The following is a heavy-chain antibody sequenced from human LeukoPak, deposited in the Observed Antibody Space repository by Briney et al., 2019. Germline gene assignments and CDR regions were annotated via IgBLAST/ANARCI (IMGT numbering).Heavy chain of an antibody. CDR3: ARVGIAVAANWFDP. J-gene: IGHJ5*02. D-gene: IGHD6-19*01. Sequence: SETLSLTCAVSGGSISSSYYWSWIRQPPGKGLEWIGYIYYSGSTNYNPSLKSRVTISVDTSKNQFSLKLSSVTAADTAVYYCARVGIAVAANWFDPWGQGTLVTVSS. CDR2: IYYSGST. V-gene: IGHV4-61*01. CDR1: GGSISSSYY.